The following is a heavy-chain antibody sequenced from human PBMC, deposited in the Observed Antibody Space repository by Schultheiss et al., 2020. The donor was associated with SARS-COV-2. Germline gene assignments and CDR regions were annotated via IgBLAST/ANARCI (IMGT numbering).Heavy chain of an antibody. CDR1: GASISSGGYS. CDR3: ASLSGGRGPLYY. Sequence: SQTLSLTCAVSGASISSGGYSWSWIRQPPGKGLEWIGYIYYSGSTYYNPSLESRVTVSLDKSRNQFSLKLSSVTAADTAVYYCASLSGGRGPLYYWGQGTLVTVSS. CDR2: IYYSGST. D-gene: IGHD2-15*01. V-gene: IGHV4-30-4*08. J-gene: IGHJ4*02.